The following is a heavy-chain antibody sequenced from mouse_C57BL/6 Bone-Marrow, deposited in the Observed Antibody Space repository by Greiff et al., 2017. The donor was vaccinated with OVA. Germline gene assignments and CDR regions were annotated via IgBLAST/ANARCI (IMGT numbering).Heavy chain of an antibody. Sequence: VQLQQSGAELARPGASVKLSCKASGYTFTSYGISWVKQRTGQGLEWIGEIYPRSGNTYYNEKFKGKATLTADKSSSTAYMELRSLTSEDSAVYFGARRGAVVSSYYFDYWGQGTTLTVSS. J-gene: IGHJ2*01. V-gene: IGHV1-81*01. CDR2: IYPRSGNT. D-gene: IGHD1-1*01. CDR1: GYTFTSYG. CDR3: ARRGAVVSSYYFDY.